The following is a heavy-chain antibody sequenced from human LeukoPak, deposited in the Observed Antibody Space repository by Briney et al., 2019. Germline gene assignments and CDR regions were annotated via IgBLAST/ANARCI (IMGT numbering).Heavy chain of an antibody. V-gene: IGHV3-7*04. CDR1: GFTFSSYW. CDR2: IGQDGSEK. D-gene: IGHD7-27*01. CDR3: ARDHNWGSAD. J-gene: IGHJ4*02. Sequence: AGSLRLSCAASGFTFSSYWMSWVRQALGKGLEWVATIGQDGSEKYYVDSVKGRFTISRDNAKNSMYLQMNSLRAEDTAVYYCARDHNWGSADWGQGTLVTVSS.